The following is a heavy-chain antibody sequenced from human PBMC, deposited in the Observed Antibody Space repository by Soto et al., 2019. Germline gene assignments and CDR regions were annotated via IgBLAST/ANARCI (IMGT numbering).Heavy chain of an antibody. CDR3: EGESGENWSYEAY. CDR2: ISTTGNT. D-gene: IGHD1-7*01. J-gene: IGHJ4*02. CDR1: GGSITDYY. V-gene: IGHV4-4*07. Sequence: SETLSLTCTVSGGSITDYYWNWIRQSAGKGLEWIGRISTTGNTHYNPSLESRVTMSLDTSKNQFSLKLTSVTAADTAVYYCEGESGENWSYEAYWGQGTLVTVSS.